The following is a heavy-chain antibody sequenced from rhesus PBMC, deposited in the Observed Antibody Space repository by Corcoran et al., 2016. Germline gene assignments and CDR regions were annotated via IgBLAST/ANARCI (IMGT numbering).Heavy chain of an antibody. J-gene: IGHJ4*01. CDR3: AREGVRGHFDY. CDR2: ISYCGSP. V-gene: IGHV4-122*02. CDR1: GYSISSGYG. D-gene: IGHD1-44*02. Sequence: QLQLQESGPGLVKPSETLSLTCAVSGYSISSGYGWSWIRQPPGKGLEWIGSISYCGSPSYNPSLKSLVTLSRDTSKNQFSLKLSSVTAADTAVYYCAREGVRGHFDYWGQGVLVTVSS.